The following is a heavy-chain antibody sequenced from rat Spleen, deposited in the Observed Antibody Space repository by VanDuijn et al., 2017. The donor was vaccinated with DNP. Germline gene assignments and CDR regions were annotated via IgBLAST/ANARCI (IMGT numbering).Heavy chain of an antibody. CDR3: ARQYNNYAMDA. CDR2: ISYDGSST. V-gene: IGHV5-7*01. D-gene: IGHD1-10*01. Sequence: EVKLVESGGGLVQPGRSLKLSCAASGFNFNDYWMGWVRQAPTKGLELVASISYDGSSTYYRDSVKGRFTISRDNAKSTLYLQMNSLKSEDTATYYCARQYNNYAMDAWGQGTSVTVSS. J-gene: IGHJ4*01. CDR1: GFNFNDYW.